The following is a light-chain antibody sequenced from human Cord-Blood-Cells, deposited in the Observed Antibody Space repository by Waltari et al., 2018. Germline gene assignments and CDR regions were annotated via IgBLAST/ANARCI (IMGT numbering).Light chain of an antibody. CDR1: QSVSSY. CDR2: DAS. Sequence: DIVLTQSPATLSLSPGERATLSCRASQSVSSYLAWYQQKPGQAPRLLIYDASNRATGIPARFSGSGSGTDFTLTISSLEPEDFAVYYCQQRSNWITFGQGTRLGIK. J-gene: IGKJ5*01. V-gene: IGKV3-11*01. CDR3: QQRSNWIT.